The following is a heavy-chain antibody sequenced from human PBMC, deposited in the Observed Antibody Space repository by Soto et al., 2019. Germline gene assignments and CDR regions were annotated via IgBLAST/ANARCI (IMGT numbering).Heavy chain of an antibody. CDR3: ARGLRFLEWLEVYTEYYFDY. J-gene: IGHJ4*02. CDR2: ISSSSSTI. CDR1: GFTFSSYS. D-gene: IGHD3-3*01. Sequence: GGSLRLSCAASGFTFSSYSMNWVRQAPGKGLEWVSYISSSSSTIYYADSVKGRFTISRDNAKNSLYLQMNSLRAEDTAVYYCARGLRFLEWLEVYTEYYFDYWGQGTLVTVSS. V-gene: IGHV3-48*01.